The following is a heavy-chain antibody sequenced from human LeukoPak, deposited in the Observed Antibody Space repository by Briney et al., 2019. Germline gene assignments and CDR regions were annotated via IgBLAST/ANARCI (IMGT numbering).Heavy chain of an antibody. CDR2: IYYSGST. CDR1: GGSISSSSYY. Sequence: PSETLSLTCTVSGGSISSSSYYWGWIRQPPGKGLEWLGSIYYSGSTYYNPSLKSRVTISVDTSKNQFSLKLSSVTAADTAVYYCARIVGYCSGGSCRNWFDPWGQGTLVTVSS. CDR3: ARIVGYCSGGSCRNWFDP. D-gene: IGHD2-15*01. V-gene: IGHV4-39*07. J-gene: IGHJ5*02.